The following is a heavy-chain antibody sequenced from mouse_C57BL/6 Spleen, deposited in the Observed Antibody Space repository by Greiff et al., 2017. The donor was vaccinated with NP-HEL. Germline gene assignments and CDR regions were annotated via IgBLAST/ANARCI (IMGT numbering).Heavy chain of an antibody. J-gene: IGHJ4*01. Sequence: EVMLVASGGGLVKPGGSLKLSCAASGFTFSSYAMSWVRQTPEKRLEWVATISDGGSYTYYPDNVKGRFTISRDNAKNNLYLQMSHLKSEDTAMYYCARDTIVTHYYAMDYWGQGTSVTVSS. D-gene: IGHD2-5*01. CDR1: GFTFSSYA. CDR2: ISDGGSYT. V-gene: IGHV5-4*03. CDR3: ARDTIVTHYYAMDY.